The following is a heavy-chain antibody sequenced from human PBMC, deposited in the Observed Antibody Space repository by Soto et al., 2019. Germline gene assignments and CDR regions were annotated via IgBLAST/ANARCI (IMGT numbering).Heavy chain of an antibody. CDR1: GYSFTNYW. J-gene: IGHJ6*03. Sequence: LGESLKISCNGSGYSFTNYWIGLMRQMPGKGLEWMGIIYPGDSDTRYSPSFQGQVTISADKSISTAYLQWSGLKASDTAMYYCARHRRIAAAGGYYMDVWGKGTTVTVSS. CDR2: IYPGDSDT. D-gene: IGHD6-13*01. V-gene: IGHV5-51*01. CDR3: ARHRRIAAAGGYYMDV.